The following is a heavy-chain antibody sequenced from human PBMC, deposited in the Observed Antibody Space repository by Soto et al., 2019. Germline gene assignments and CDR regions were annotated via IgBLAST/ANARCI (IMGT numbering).Heavy chain of an antibody. V-gene: IGHV6-1*01. CDR1: GDSVSSNSAA. J-gene: IGHJ6*02. CDR3: ARDSHIVVVVAATIDYYYYGMDV. Sequence: SQTLSLTCAISGDSVSSNSAAWNWIRQSPSRGLEWLGRTYYRSKWYNDYAVSVKSRITINPDTSKNQFSLQLNSVTPEDTAVYYCARDSHIVVVVAATIDYYYYGMDVWGQGTTVTVCS. D-gene: IGHD2-15*01. CDR2: TYYRSKWYN.